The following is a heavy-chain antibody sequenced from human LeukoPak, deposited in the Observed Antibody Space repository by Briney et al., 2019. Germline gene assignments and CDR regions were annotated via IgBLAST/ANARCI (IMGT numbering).Heavy chain of an antibody. CDR2: IYYSGST. CDR1: GGSISSYY. D-gene: IGHD6-19*01. V-gene: IGHV4-59*01. CDR3: ARSSGWSKGAFDI. Sequence: SETLSLTCTVSGGSISSYYWSWIRQPPGKGPEWIGYIYYSGSTNYNPSLKSRVTISVDTSKNQFPLKLSSVTAADAAVYYCARSSGWSKGAFDIWGQGTMVTVSS. J-gene: IGHJ3*02.